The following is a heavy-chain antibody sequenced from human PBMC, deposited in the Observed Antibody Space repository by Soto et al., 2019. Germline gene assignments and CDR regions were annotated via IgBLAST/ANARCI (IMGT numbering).Heavy chain of an antibody. D-gene: IGHD2-15*01. CDR2: IIPMFDTP. Sequence: QVQLVQSGAEVKKPGSSVKVSCKASGGTFSSDSFSWVRQAPGQGLEWMGGIIPMFDTPIFAQKFQDRVTITAYESSSRAYMQLCSLRSGATAVYHCATSGGLARDFNYWCQGSLVTVSS. J-gene: IGHJ4*02. CDR1: GGTFSSDS. CDR3: ATSGGLARDFNY. V-gene: IGHV1-69*12.